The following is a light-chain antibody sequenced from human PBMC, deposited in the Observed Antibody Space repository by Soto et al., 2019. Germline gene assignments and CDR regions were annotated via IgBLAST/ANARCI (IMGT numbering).Light chain of an antibody. CDR1: QSVSSN. Sequence: EIVMTQSPATLSVSPGERATLSCRASQSVSSNLAWYQQKRGQAPRLLIYGASTRATGIPARFSGSGSGTEFTLTISSLQSEDFAVYYCQQYNTWPLTFGPGTKVDIK. CDR3: QQYNTWPLT. CDR2: GAS. J-gene: IGKJ3*01. V-gene: IGKV3-15*01.